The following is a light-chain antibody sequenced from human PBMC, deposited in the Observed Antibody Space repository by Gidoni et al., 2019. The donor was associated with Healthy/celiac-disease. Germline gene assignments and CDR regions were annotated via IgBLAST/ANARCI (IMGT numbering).Light chain of an antibody. V-gene: IGLV3-1*01. Sequence: SYELTQPPSVSVSPGPTASLTCSGDKLGDKYACWYQQKPGQSPVLVIYQDSKRPSGIPERFSGSNSGNTATLTISGTQAMDEADYYCQAWDSSHVVFGGGTKLTVL. CDR3: QAWDSSHVV. J-gene: IGLJ2*01. CDR2: QDS. CDR1: KLGDKY.